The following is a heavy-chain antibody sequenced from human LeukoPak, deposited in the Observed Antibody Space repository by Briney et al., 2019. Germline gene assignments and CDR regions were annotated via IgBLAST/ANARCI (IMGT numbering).Heavy chain of an antibody. CDR1: GFTFSTYW. CDR2: IKQDGGQI. CDR3: ARDKLVGDSYFEY. V-gene: IGHV3-7*01. D-gene: IGHD1-26*01. J-gene: IGHJ4*02. Sequence: GGSLRLSCTASGFTFSTYWMSWIRQAPGKGLEWVANIKQDGGQIYYVDSVKGRFTISRDNAKNSLFLQMNSLRAEDTAVYYCARDKLVGDSYFEYWGQGTLVTVSS.